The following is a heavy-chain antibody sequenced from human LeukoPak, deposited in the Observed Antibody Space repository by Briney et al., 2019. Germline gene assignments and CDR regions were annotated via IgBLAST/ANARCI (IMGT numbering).Heavy chain of an antibody. CDR1: GFTFSSYA. CDR3: AKDGKEYSSGWYFDY. CDR2: ISGSGGST. J-gene: IGHJ4*02. D-gene: IGHD6-19*01. Sequence: PGGSLRLSCAASGFTFSSYAMSWVRQAPGKGLEWVSAISGSGGSTYYADSVKGRFTISRDNSKNTLYLQMNSLGAEDTAVYYCAKDGKEYSSGWYFDYWGQGTLVTVSS. V-gene: IGHV3-23*01.